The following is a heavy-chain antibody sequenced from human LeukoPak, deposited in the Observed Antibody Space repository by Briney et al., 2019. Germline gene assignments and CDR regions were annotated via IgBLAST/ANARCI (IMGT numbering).Heavy chain of an antibody. CDR1: GGSISSYY. J-gene: IGHJ4*02. V-gene: IGHV4-59*01. CDR2: IYYSGST. D-gene: IGHD5-18*01. CDR3: ARADVDTAMVYFDY. Sequence: SETLSLTCTVSGGSISSYYWSWIRQPPGKGLEWIGYIYYSGSTNYNPSLKSRVTISVDTSKNQFSLKLSSVTAADTAVYYCARADVDTAMVYFDYWGQGTLVTLSS.